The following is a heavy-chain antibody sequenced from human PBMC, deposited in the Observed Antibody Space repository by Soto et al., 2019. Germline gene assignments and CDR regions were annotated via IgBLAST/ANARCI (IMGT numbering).Heavy chain of an antibody. V-gene: IGHV4-34*01. CDR2: INHSGST. CDR3: ARGLRNYYYYYMDV. Sequence: SETLSLTCAVYGGSFSGYYWSWIRQPPGKGLEWIGEINHSGSTNYNPSLKSRVTISVDTSKNQFSLKLSSVTAADTAVYYCARGLRNYYYYYMDVWGKGTTVTVSS. J-gene: IGHJ6*03. CDR1: GGSFSGYY.